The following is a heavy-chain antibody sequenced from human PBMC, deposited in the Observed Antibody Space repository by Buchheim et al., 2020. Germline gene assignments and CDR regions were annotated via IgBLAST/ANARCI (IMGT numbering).Heavy chain of an antibody. CDR1: GFIFSNYW. Sequence: EVQLVESGGGLVQPGGSLRLSCAASGFIFSNYWMSWVRQAPGKGLEWVANIKQDGSEKYYVDSVKGRFTISRDNTKNSVYLLMNSLRSEDTAVYYCARDPPTAPRGYCSGGSCYDYWGRGT. D-gene: IGHD2-15*01. J-gene: IGHJ4*02. CDR3: ARDPPTAPRGYCSGGSCYDY. V-gene: IGHV3-7*01. CDR2: IKQDGSEK.